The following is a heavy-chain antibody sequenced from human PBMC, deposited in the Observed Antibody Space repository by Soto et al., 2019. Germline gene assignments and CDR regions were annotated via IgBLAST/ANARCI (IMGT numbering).Heavy chain of an antibody. V-gene: IGHV1-8*01. CDR1: GYTFTSYD. Sequence: ASVKVSCKASGYTFTSYDINWVRQATGQGLEWMGWMNPNSGNTGYAQKFQGRVTMTRNTSISTAYMELSSLRSEDTAVYYCARDPYDYWSGSYRNLLDYWGQGTLVIVSS. D-gene: IGHD3-3*01. J-gene: IGHJ4*02. CDR2: MNPNSGNT. CDR3: ARDPYDYWSGSYRNLLDY.